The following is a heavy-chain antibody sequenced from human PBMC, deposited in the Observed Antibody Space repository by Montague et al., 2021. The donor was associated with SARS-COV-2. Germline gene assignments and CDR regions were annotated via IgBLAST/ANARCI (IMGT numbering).Heavy chain of an antibody. Sequence: SETLSLTCTVSGDSISSSSYNWGWIRQPPGKGLEWIGSVHYNGRTYYNPSLKSRVTIYVDTSKNQISLRLSSVTAADTAVYHSTRHVHMTWREPSPGFDYGGQGTLVTVSS. CDR2: VHYNGRT. CDR1: GDSISSSSYN. D-gene: IGHD1-1*01. V-gene: IGHV4-39*01. J-gene: IGHJ4*02. CDR3: TRHVHMTWREPSPGFDY.